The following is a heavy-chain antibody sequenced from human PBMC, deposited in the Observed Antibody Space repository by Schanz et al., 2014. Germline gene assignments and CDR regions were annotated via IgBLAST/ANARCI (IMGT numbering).Heavy chain of an antibody. D-gene: IGHD2-2*01. V-gene: IGHV3-7*01. J-gene: IGHJ4*02. CDR3: ERFQSPHQPFDY. CDR1: RFIFSSYW. CDR2: IKQDGSEK. Sequence: EVQLVESGGGLVQPGGSLRLSCAASRFIFSSYWMSWVRQAPGKGLEWVANIKQDGSEKYYVDSVKGRFTISRDNAKNSLYLQMNSLRAEDTAVYYCERFQSPHQPFDYWGQGTLVTVSS.